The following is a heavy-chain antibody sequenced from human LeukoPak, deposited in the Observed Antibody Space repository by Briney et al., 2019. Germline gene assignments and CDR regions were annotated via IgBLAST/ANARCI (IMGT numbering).Heavy chain of an antibody. J-gene: IGHJ3*02. D-gene: IGHD3-22*01. CDR2: IRYDGSNK. CDR1: GFTFSSYG. CDR3: AKTSYDSSGYYYVRTHDAFDI. Sequence: GGSLRLSCAAFGFTFSSYGMHWVRQAPGKGLEWVAFIRYDGSNKYYADSVKGRFTISRDNSKNTLYLQMNSLRAEDTAVYYCAKTSYDSSGYYYVRTHDAFDIWGQGTMVTVSS. V-gene: IGHV3-30*02.